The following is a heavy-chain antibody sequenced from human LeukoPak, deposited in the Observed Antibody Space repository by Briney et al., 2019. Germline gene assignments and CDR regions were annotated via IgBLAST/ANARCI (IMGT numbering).Heavy chain of an antibody. CDR1: GFTFSSYA. CDR3: AKDDGWVQYAN. D-gene: IGHD5-24*01. CDR2: ISYDGSNR. J-gene: IGHJ4*02. Sequence: PGRSLRLSCAASGFTFSSYAMHWVRQAPGKGLEWVTVISYDGSNRYYADSVKGRFTISRDNSKNTVYVQMNSLRAEDTAVYFCAKDDGWVQYANWGQGTLVTVSS. V-gene: IGHV3-30*04.